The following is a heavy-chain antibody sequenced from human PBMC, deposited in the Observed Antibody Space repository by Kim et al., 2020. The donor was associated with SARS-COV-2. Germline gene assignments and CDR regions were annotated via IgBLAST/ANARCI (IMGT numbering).Heavy chain of an antibody. CDR2: TIASGDYT. CDR3: AKDKGYYHDNSGYYLR. D-gene: IGHD3-22*01. V-gene: IGHV3-23*01. J-gene: IGHJ4*02. Sequence: GGSLRLSCAASGFTFSSYAMSWVRQAPGKGLEWVSATIASGDYTYYADSVKGRFTISRDNSKNTLYLQMNSLRADDTAVYYCAKDKGYYHDNSGYYLRWGQGTLVTVSS. CDR1: GFTFSSYA.